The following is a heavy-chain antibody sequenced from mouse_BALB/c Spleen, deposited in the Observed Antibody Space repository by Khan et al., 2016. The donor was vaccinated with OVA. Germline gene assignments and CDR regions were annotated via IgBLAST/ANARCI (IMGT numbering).Heavy chain of an antibody. V-gene: IGHV5-6-5*01. CDR1: GFIFIPYA. D-gene: IGHD2-14*01. J-gene: IGHJ2*01. CDR3: AREAYRYDEYYFDY. Sequence: LVGSGGDSLKPGGSLKLSCAVPGFIFIPYALSWVRQTPEKRLGWFASIISGGSTYFPDSVKGRFPIPRDNARNIGYLQMTSLRSEDMAMYYCAREAYRYDEYYFDYWGQGTTLTVSS. CDR2: IISGGST.